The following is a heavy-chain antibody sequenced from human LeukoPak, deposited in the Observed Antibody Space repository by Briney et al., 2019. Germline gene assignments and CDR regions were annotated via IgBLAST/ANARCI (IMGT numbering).Heavy chain of an antibody. V-gene: IGHV4-4*07. CDR3: AREDPYYDFWSGCSALYYFDY. CDR1: GGSITTHY. J-gene: IGHJ4*02. CDR2: IYSSGST. D-gene: IGHD3-3*01. Sequence: SETLSLTCTVSGGSITTHYWSWIRQPAGKGLEWIGRIYSSGSTNYNPSLKSRVTMSVDTSKNQFSLKLTSVTAADTAVYYCAREDPYYDFWSGCSALYYFDYWGQGTPVTVSS.